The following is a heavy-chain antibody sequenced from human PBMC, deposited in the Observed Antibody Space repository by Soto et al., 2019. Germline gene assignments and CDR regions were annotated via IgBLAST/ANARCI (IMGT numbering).Heavy chain of an antibody. Sequence: EASVKVSCKASGYTFTSYAMHWVRQAPGQRLEWMGWINAGNGNTKYSQKFQGRVTITRDTSASTAYMELSSLRSEDTAVYYCARGEYSSYRHFDYWGQGTLVTVSS. J-gene: IGHJ4*02. D-gene: IGHD6-6*01. CDR3: ARGEYSSYRHFDY. CDR2: INAGNGNT. V-gene: IGHV1-3*01. CDR1: GYTFTSYA.